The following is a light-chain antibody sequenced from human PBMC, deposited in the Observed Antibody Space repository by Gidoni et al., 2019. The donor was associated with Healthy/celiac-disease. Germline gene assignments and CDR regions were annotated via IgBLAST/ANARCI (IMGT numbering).Light chain of an antibody. CDR1: SSNIGSNT. CDR2: SNN. CDR3: AAWDDSLNGPV. J-gene: IGLJ2*01. Sequence: QSVLTQPPSASGTPRQRVTISCSGSSSNIGSNTVNWYQPLPGTAPKLLIYSNNQRPSGVPDRFSGSKSGTSASLAISGLQSEDEADYYCAAWDDSLNGPVFGGGTKLTVL. V-gene: IGLV1-44*01.